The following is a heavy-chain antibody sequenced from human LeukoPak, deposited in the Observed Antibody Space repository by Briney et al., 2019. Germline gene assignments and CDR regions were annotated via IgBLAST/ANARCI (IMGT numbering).Heavy chain of an antibody. Sequence: SQTLSLTCTVSGDSIFSDTYYWTWIRQLPGKGLEWIGHISHSGSPYYNPSLKSRTSISLHTSKNGFSLNLNSVTAADTAVYHCARADFDWLFLTRWGQGALVTVSS. J-gene: IGHJ4*02. CDR2: ISHSGSP. CDR3: ARADFDWLFLTR. V-gene: IGHV4-31*03. D-gene: IGHD3-9*01. CDR1: GDSIFSDTYY.